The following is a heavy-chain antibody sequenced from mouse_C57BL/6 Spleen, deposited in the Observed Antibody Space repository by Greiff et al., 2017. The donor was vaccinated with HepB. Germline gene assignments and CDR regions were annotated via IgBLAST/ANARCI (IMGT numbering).Heavy chain of an antibody. D-gene: IGHD1-1*01. V-gene: IGHV1-5*01. J-gene: IGHJ1*03. CDR1: GYTFTSYW. CDR3: TPLFTTVVEGYFDV. Sequence: EVQLQESGTVLARPGASVKMSCKTSGYTFTSYWMHWVKQRPGQGLEWIGAIYPGNSDTSYNQKFKGKAKLTAVTSASTAYMELSSLTNEDSAVYYCTPLFTTVVEGYFDVWGTGTTVTVSS. CDR2: IYPGNSDT.